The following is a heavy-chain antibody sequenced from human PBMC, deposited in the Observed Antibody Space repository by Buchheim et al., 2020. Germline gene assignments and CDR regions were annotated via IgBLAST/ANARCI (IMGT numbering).Heavy chain of an antibody. CDR1: GFTFSSYA. Sequence: QVQLVESGGGVVQPGRSLRLSCAASGFTFSSYAMHWVRQAPGKGLEWVAVISYDGSNKYYADSVKGRFTISRDNSKNTLYLQMNSLRAEHTAVYYCARGVVVAATPGGYWGQGTL. CDR3: ARGVVVAATPGGY. CDR2: ISYDGSNK. V-gene: IGHV3-30*14. D-gene: IGHD2-15*01. J-gene: IGHJ4*02.